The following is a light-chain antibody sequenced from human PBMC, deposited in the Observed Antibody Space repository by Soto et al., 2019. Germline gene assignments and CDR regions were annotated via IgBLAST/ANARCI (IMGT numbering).Light chain of an antibody. Sequence: QSALTQPASVSGSPGQSITISCTGTSNDIGASKSVSWYQQHPGEAPKLILYDVINRPSGISNRFSGSKSGNTASLTISGLQADDEADYYCSSFTTGATTIFGGGTKLTVL. V-gene: IGLV2-14*03. CDR3: SSFTTGATTI. CDR1: SNDIGASKS. J-gene: IGLJ2*01. CDR2: DVI.